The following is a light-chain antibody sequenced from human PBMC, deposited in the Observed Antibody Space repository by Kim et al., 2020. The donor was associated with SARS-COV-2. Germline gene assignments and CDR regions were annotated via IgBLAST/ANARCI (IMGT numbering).Light chain of an antibody. CDR2: GAS. J-gene: IGKJ1*01. CDR3: QQYGSSAT. Sequence: ATRLLIDGASSRATGIPDRCSGSGAGTDFTLTISRLEPEDFAVYYWQQYGSSATFGQGTKVDIK. V-gene: IGKV3-20*01.